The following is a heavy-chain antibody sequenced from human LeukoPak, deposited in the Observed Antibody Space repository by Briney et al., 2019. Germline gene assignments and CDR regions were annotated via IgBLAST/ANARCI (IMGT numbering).Heavy chain of an antibody. D-gene: IGHD1/OR15-1a*01. J-gene: IGHJ3*02. CDR2: IYYSGNT. Sequence: SETLSLTCTVSGGSISTYYWSWIRQPPGKGLEWIGYIYYSGNTNYNPSLKSRVTISVDTSKYQFSLKLSSVTAADTAVYYCARATLWRTGTPGQAVDIWGQGTMVTVSS. CDR3: ARATLWRTGTPGQAVDI. CDR1: GGSISTYY. V-gene: IGHV4-59*01.